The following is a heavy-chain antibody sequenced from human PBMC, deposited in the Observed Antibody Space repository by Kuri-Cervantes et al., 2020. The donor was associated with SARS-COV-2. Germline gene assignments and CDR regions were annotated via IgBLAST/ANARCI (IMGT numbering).Heavy chain of an antibody. D-gene: IGHD1-7*01. V-gene: IGHV3-30*03. CDR3: ARGFELLRDFDL. CDR2: TTDDGTNK. Sequence: GGSLRLSCAASGLTFSVYGLNWVRQAPGKGLEWVAVTTDDGTNKYYADSVKGRFTISRDNSKNTLYLQMDSLRTEDTAVYYCARGFELLRDFDLWGRGTLVTVSS. J-gene: IGHJ2*01. CDR1: GLTFSVYG.